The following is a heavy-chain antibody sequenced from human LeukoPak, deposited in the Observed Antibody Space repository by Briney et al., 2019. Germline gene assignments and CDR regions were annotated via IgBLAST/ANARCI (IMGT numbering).Heavy chain of an antibody. CDR2: ISGSGGST. CDR1: GFTFSGYA. V-gene: IGHV3-23*01. CDR3: ARDGRGSGSYSDFDY. Sequence: GGSLRLSCAASGFTFSGYAMSWVRQAPGKGLEWVSAISGSGGSTYYADSVKGRFTISRDNSKNTLYLQMNSLRAEDTAIYYCARDGRGSGSYSDFDYWGQGTLVTVSS. D-gene: IGHD3-10*01. J-gene: IGHJ4*02.